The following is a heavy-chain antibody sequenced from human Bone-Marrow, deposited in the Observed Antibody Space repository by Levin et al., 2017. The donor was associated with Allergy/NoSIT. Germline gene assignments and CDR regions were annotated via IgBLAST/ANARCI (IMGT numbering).Heavy chain of an antibody. D-gene: IGHD2-8*01. CDR1: EFTFSSYW. CDR2: IKQDGSKI. V-gene: IGHV3-7*01. CDR3: ARHVYYTFDL. J-gene: IGHJ3*01. Sequence: HPGGSLRLSCAASEFTFSSYWMSWVRQAPGKGLELVANIKQDGSKINYVDSVKGRFTVSRDNAKNSLDLQMNGLRAEDTAIYYCARHVYYTFDLWGQGTMVTVSS.